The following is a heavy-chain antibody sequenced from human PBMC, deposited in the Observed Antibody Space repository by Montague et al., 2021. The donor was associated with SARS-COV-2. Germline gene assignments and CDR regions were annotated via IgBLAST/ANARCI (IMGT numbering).Heavy chain of an antibody. CDR2: IFYTASK. CDR1: GGSTSNYY. CDR3: SRAQNICFIANCVNYFDL. V-gene: IGHV4-59*01. Sequence: SETLSLTCSVSGGSTSNYYWSWSRQSPGNGLQLIGYIFYTASKKFNPSLKPRVSMSLDASKNHFSLSLSAVTAADTARYYCSRAQNICFIANCVNYFDLWGLGALVTVSS. J-gene: IGHJ4*02. D-gene: IGHD2-15*01.